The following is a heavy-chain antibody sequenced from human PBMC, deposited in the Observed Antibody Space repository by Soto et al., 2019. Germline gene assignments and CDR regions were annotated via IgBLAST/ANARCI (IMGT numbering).Heavy chain of an antibody. CDR3: ARHHHFGYYVAWSAP. D-gene: IGHD3-22*01. Sequence: SETLSLTCTVSGGSIISSNSYWGWIRQPPGKGLEWIGSIYYTGSTYYKSSLRSRLTIYVDTSKNQFSLTLNSVTAADTAMYYCARHHHFGYYVAWSAPSGKGTLATVAS. J-gene: IGHJ5*02. CDR2: IYYTGST. V-gene: IGHV4-39*01. CDR1: GGSIISSNSY.